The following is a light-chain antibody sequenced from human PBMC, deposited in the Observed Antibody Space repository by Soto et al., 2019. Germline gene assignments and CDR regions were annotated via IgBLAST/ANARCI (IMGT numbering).Light chain of an antibody. CDR2: DTS. CDR3: QQRSDWRIT. V-gene: IGKV3-11*01. Sequence: EIELTQSPATLSFSPGERATLSGRASQSVSSSLAWYQQKHGQAPRLLISDTSNRATGIPARFSGSGSGTDFTLTISSLEPEDFAVYYCQQRSDWRITFGQGTRLEIK. CDR1: QSVSSS. J-gene: IGKJ5*01.